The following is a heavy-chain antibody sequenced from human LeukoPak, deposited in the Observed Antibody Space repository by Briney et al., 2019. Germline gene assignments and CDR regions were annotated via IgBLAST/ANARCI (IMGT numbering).Heavy chain of an antibody. CDR3: AKRRGSLAVRGIDY. CDR2: ISGSGGST. J-gene: IGHJ4*02. V-gene: IGHV3-23*01. CDR1: GFTFSSYA. Sequence: GGSLRLSCAASGFTFSSYAMSWVRQAPGKGLEWVSGISGSGGSTFYADSVKGRFTISRDNSKNTVFLQMNGLRAEDTAVYYCAKRRGSLAVRGIDYWGQGTLVTVSS. D-gene: IGHD2/OR15-2a*01.